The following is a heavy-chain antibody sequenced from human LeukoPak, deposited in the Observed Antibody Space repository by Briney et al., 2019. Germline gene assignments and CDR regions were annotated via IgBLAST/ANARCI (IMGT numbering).Heavy chain of an antibody. CDR3: ARDLFSSSWNPIPPGRLVGY. J-gene: IGHJ4*02. V-gene: IGHV3-15*01. D-gene: IGHD6-13*01. Sequence: GGSLRLSCAASGFTFADAWMSWVRQVPGKGPEWIGLIKSRVHGGTPDHSAPVKGRFTISRDDSENTLYLQMNSLRAEDTAVYYCARDLFSSSWNPIPPGRLVGYWGQGTLVTVSS. CDR1: GFTFADAW. CDR2: IKSRVHGGTP.